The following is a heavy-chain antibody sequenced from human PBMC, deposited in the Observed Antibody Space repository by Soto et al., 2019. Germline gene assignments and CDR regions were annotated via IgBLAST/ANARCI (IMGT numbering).Heavy chain of an antibody. D-gene: IGHD1-26*01. J-gene: IGHJ5*02. CDR1: GYTFTSYG. CDR2: ISAYNYNT. V-gene: IGHV1-18*01. CDR3: ARVVGALGHWFDP. Sequence: QVQLVQSGAEVKKPGASVKVSCKASGYTFTSYGLSWVRQAPGQGLEWMGRISAYNYNTNYAQKLQGRVTMTTDTSTSTAYMELRSLRSGEPAVYYCARVVGALGHWFDPWGQGTLVTVSS.